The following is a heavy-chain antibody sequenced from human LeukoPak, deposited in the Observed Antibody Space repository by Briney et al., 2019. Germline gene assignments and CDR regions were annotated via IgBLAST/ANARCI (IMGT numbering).Heavy chain of an antibody. CDR3: ARGSYYYGSGSYRPYYYYYGMDV. CDR2: INRDGSST. Sequence: GGSLRLSCAASGFTFSSYWMHWVRQAPGKGLVWVSRINRDGSSTSYADSVKGRFTISRDNAKNTLYLQMNSLRAEDTAVYYCARGSYYYGSGSYRPYYYYYGMDVWGQGTTVTVSS. CDR1: GFTFSSYW. V-gene: IGHV3-74*01. D-gene: IGHD3-10*01. J-gene: IGHJ6*02.